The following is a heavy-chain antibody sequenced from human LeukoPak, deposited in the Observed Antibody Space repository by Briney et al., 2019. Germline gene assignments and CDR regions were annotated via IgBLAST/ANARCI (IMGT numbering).Heavy chain of an antibody. Sequence: PGGSLRLSCAASGFTFSSYGMHWVRQAPGEGLEWVAVIWYDGSNKYYADSVKGRFTISRDNSKNTLYLQMNSLRAEDTAVYYCARDISSWEGGYFDYWGQGTLVTVSS. CDR3: ARDISSWEGGYFDY. D-gene: IGHD6-13*01. CDR1: GFTFSSYG. V-gene: IGHV3-33*01. J-gene: IGHJ4*02. CDR2: IWYDGSNK.